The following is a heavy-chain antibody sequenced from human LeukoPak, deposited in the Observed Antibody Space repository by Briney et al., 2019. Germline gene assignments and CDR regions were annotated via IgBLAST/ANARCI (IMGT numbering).Heavy chain of an antibody. D-gene: IGHD6-19*01. CDR3: ARERDSGWSHDY. V-gene: IGHV4-34*01. Sequence: SETLSLTCAVYGGSFSGYYWSWIRQPPGKGLEWIGEINHSGSTNYNPSLKSRVTISVDTSNNQFSLRLSSVTAADTAVYFCARERDSGWSHDYWGQGSLVTVSS. J-gene: IGHJ4*02. CDR2: INHSGST. CDR1: GGSFSGYY.